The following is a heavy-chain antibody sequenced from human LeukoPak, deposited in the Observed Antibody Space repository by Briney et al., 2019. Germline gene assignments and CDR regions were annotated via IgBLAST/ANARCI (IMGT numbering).Heavy chain of an antibody. D-gene: IGHD5-24*01. CDR2: IYYSGST. J-gene: IGHJ4*02. CDR1: GGSISSYY. V-gene: IGHV4-59*01. CDR3: ARGLRDGYIYFDY. Sequence: SSETLSLTCTVSGGSISSYYWSWIRQPPGKGLEWIGYIYYSGSTNYNPSLKSRVTISVDTSKNQFSLKLSSVTAADTAVYYCARGLRDGYIYFDYWGQGTLVTVSS.